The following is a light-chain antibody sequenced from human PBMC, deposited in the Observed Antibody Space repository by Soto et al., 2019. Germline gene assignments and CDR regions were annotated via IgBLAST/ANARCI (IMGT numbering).Light chain of an antibody. CDR1: QAISHF. J-gene: IGKJ1*01. V-gene: IGKV1-16*02. Sequence: DIQMTQSPSSLSASIGDRVTITCRASQAISHFLAWFQQKPGKAPKSLIYATSTLHNGVSSNFSGSGSGTDFTLTISSLQAEDFATYYCQQYNYYPWTFGQGTKVEIK. CDR2: ATS. CDR3: QQYNYYPWT.